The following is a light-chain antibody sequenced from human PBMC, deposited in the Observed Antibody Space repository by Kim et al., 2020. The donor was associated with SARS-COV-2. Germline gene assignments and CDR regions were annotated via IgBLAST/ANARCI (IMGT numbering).Light chain of an antibody. V-gene: IGLV3-1*01. J-gene: IGLJ1*01. CDR1: KLGEKY. CDR3: QAWDSSTHNYV. CDR2: QDN. Sequence: PGQTARITCSGYKLGEKYVSWYQQKPGQSHVVVIYQDNQRPSGIPERFSGSNSGNTATLTISGTQAMDEADYYCQAWDSSTHNYVFGAGTKVTVL.